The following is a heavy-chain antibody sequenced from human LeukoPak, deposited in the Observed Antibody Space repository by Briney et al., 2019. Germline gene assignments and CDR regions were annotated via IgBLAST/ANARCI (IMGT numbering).Heavy chain of an antibody. D-gene: IGHD5-24*01. V-gene: IGHV4-39*07. CDR3: ARGVGGRWLQNSHPFDY. J-gene: IGHJ4*02. Sequence: SETLSLTCTVSGGSVSSSSYYWGWIRQPPGKGLEWIGSIYYSGSTYYNPSLKSRVTISVDTSKNQFSLKLSSVTAADTAVYYCARGVGGRWLQNSHPFDYWGQGTLVTVSS. CDR1: GGSVSSSSYY. CDR2: IYYSGST.